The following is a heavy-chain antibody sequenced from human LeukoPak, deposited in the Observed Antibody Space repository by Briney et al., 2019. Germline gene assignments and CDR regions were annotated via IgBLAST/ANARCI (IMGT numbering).Heavy chain of an antibody. CDR3: ARADYYDSSGYYDY. V-gene: IGHV3-33*01. CDR2: MWYDGSNK. CDR1: GFTFSSYG. J-gene: IGHJ4*02. Sequence: PGGSLRLSCAASGFTFSSYGMHWVRQAPGKGLEWVAVMWYDGSNKYYADSVKGRFTISRDNSKNTLYLQMNSLRAEDTAVYYCARADYYDSSGYYDYWGQGILVTVSS. D-gene: IGHD3-22*01.